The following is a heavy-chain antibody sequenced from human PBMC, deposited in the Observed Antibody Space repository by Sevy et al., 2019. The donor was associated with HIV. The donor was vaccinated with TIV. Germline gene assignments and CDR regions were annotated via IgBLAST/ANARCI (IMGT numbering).Heavy chain of an antibody. D-gene: IGHD2-2*01. CDR2: FSFGCGKI. V-gene: IGHV3-23*01. Sequence: GGSLRLSCAASGFTFSSYAMSWVRQPPGKGLEWVATFSFGCGKINCADSVNGRFTISRDNSKNTLFLQMNRLRAEDTAVYYCAREGCSRPHDYWGQGTLVTVSS. J-gene: IGHJ4*02. CDR3: AREGCSRPHDY. CDR1: GFTFSSYA.